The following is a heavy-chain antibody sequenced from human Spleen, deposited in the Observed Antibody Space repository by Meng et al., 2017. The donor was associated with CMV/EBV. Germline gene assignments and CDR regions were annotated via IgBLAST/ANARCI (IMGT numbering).Heavy chain of an antibody. CDR2: INSDGSST. CDR3: TRGALEWSPSYNWFDP. V-gene: IGHV3-74*01. D-gene: IGHD3-3*01. J-gene: IGHJ5*02. Sequence: GGSLRLSCAASGFTFSSYWMDWVRQAPGKGLVWVSRINSDGSSTTYADSVKGRFTISRDNAKNTLYLQMNSLRAEDTAVYYCTRGALEWSPSYNWFDPWGQGTLVTVSS. CDR1: GFTFSSYW.